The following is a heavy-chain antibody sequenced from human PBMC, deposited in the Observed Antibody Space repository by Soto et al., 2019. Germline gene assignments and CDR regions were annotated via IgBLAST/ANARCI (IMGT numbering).Heavy chain of an antibody. D-gene: IGHD1-26*01. J-gene: IGHJ4*02. CDR3: ALLRWEYYFDY. CDR2: IYYSGST. V-gene: IGHV4-59*01. Sequence: SDTLSLTCTVSGGSIDSYYWSWIRQPPGKGLEWIGYIYYSGSTNYNPSLKSRVTISVDTSKNQFSLKLNSVTAADTAVYYCALLRWEYYFDYWGQGTLVTVSS. CDR1: GGSIDSYY.